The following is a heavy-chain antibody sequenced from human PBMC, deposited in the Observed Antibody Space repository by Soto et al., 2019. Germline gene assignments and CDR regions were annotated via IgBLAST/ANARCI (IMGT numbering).Heavy chain of an antibody. CDR2: ISYDGSNK. CDR3: AKVRYLWGISATEY. CDR1: GFTFSSYG. V-gene: IGHV3-30*18. D-gene: IGHD3-9*01. J-gene: IGHJ4*02. Sequence: QVQLVESGGGVVKPGRSLRLSFAASGFTFSSYGWPWVGRAPAKGRGWVAVISYDGSNKYYADSVKGRFTISRDNSKNALYLQINSVRAEDTAVYYCAKVRYLWGISATEYWGQGTLVTVSS.